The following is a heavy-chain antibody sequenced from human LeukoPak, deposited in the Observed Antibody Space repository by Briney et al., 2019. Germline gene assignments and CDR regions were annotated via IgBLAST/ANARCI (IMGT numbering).Heavy chain of an antibody. CDR3: ARDSPGYGAYVS. J-gene: IGHJ1*01. D-gene: IGHD5-12*01. V-gene: IGHV3-7*01. Sequence: GGSLRLSCAASGFTFSTYWMTWVRQAPGKGLEWVANIKEDGSREYYVDFVKGRFTISRDNAKNSLYLQMDSLTAEGTAVYYCARDSPGYGAYVSWGQGTLVSVPS. CDR2: IKEDGSRE. CDR1: GFTFSTYW.